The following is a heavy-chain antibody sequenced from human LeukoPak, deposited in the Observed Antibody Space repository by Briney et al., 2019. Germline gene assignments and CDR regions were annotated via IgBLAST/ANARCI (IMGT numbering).Heavy chain of an antibody. V-gene: IGHV3-23*01. Sequence: GASPRLSCAASGFTFSNYAMSWVRQAPGKGLELVSAITGSGGHTYYADSVKRRFPISRDNSKNTVFLQMNSLRAEDTAVYYCAKWGDYDVLTGYYVSDYWGQGTLVTVSS. J-gene: IGHJ4*02. CDR1: GFTFSNYA. D-gene: IGHD3-9*01. CDR2: ITGSGGHT. CDR3: AKWGDYDVLTGYYVSDY.